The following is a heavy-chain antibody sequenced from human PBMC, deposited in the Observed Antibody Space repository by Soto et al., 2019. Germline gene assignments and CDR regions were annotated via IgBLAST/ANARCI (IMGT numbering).Heavy chain of an antibody. CDR2: ISYDGSNK. CDR1: GFTFSSYA. J-gene: IGHJ4*02. D-gene: IGHD4-4*01. Sequence: PGESLKISCAASGFTFSSYAMHWVRQAPGKGLEWVAVISYDGSNKYYADSVKGRFTISRDNSKNTLYLQMNSLRAEDTAVYYCAREGVTTFFSYYFDYWGQGTLVTSPQ. V-gene: IGHV3-30-3*01. CDR3: AREGVTTFFSYYFDY.